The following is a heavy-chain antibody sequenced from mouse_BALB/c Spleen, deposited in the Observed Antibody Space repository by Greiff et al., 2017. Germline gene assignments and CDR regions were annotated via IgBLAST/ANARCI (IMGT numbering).Heavy chain of an antibody. CDR1: GYTFTDYN. J-gene: IGHJ2*01. D-gene: IGHD1-2*01. Sequence: LLKPGASVKIPCKAAGYTFTDYNLYWVKQSHGKSLEWIGDINPNNGGTIYNQKCKGKATLTVDKSSSTAYIALSTLTSEDTAVYYCARSYYGLDYWGQGTTLTVSS. V-gene: IGHV1-18*01. CDR2: INPNNGGT. CDR3: ARSYYGLDY.